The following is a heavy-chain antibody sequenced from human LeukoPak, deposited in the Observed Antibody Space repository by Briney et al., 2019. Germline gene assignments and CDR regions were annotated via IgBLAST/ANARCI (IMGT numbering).Heavy chain of an antibody. CDR1: GYTFTGYY. V-gene: IGHV1-2*02. D-gene: IGHD4-23*01. Sequence: ASVKVSCKASGYTFTGYYMHWVRQAPGQGLEWMGWINPNSGGTNYAQKFQGRVTMTRDTSISTAYMELSRLRSDDTAVYYCARGHQCIAALITVVTPFYNWFDPWGQGTTVTVSS. J-gene: IGHJ5*01. CDR3: ARGHQCIAALITVVTPFYNWFDP. CDR2: INPNSGGT.